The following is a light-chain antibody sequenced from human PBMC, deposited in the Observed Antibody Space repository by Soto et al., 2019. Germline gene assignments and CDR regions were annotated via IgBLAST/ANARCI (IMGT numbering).Light chain of an antibody. CDR2: AAS. J-gene: IGKJ2*01. V-gene: IGKV1-39*01. CDR1: QSISSY. CDR3: QQSYSTPPRT. Sequence: DIQMTQSPSSLSASVGDRVTITCRASQSISSYVNWYQQKPGKAPTLLIYAASSLQSGVPSRFSGSGSRTDFTLTISSLQPEDFATYYCQQSYSTPPRTFGQGTKLEIK.